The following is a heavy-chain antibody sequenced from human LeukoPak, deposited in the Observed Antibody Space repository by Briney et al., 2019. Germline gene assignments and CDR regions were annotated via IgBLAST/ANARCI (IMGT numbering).Heavy chain of an antibody. V-gene: IGHV3-23*01. D-gene: IGHD3-22*01. CDR3: AKDQDSSGYYLDV. CDR1: GFTFSSYA. J-gene: IGHJ6*04. Sequence: GGSLRLSCAASGFTFSSYAMSWVRQAPGKGLEWVSTISGSGGSTYYADSVKGRFTISRGTSKNTLYLQMNSLRAEDTAVYYCAKDQDSSGYYLDVWGKGTTVTVSS. CDR2: ISGSGGST.